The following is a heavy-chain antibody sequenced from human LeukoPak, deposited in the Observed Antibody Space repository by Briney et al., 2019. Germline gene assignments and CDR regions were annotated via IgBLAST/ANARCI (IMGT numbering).Heavy chain of an antibody. V-gene: IGHV3-64*01. CDR2: ISYNGRGT. CDR3: AKGGRSSSRYMDV. Sequence: GGSLRLSCAVSGFTFSSYAMHWVRQVPGKGLEYVSAISYNGRGTHYAHSVKGRFTISRDNSKNTLYLQMNSLRAEDTAVYYCAKGGRSSSRYMDVWGKGTTVTVSS. J-gene: IGHJ6*03. CDR1: GFTFSSYA. D-gene: IGHD6-13*01.